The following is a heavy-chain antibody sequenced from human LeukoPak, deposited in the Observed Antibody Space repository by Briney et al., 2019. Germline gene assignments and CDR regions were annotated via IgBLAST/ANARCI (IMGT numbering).Heavy chain of an antibody. D-gene: IGHD2-2*01. V-gene: IGHV3-15*01. Sequence: GGSLRLSCAASGFTFSNAWMSWVRQAPGKGLEWVGRIKSKTDGGTTDYAAPVKGRFTISRDDSKNTLYLQMNSLKTEDTAVYYCATDDAHSSHDYWGQGTLVTVSS. CDR2: IKSKTDGGTT. CDR1: GFTFSNAW. J-gene: IGHJ4*02. CDR3: ATDDAHSSHDY.